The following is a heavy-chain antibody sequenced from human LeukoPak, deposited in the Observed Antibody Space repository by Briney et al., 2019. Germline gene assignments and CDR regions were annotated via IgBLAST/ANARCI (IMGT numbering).Heavy chain of an antibody. J-gene: IGHJ5*02. CDR1: GGSISNYH. D-gene: IGHD3-10*01. V-gene: IGHV4-59*08. CDR2: IEYSGGT. CDR3: ARVKYSSGSTSSWFDP. Sequence: PSETLSLTCTVSGGSISNYHWSWFRQSPGTGLEWIGYIEYSGGTTYNSSLKSRVTISADTSKSQFSLKLNSVTAADTAVYYCARVKYSSGSTSSWFDPWGQGTPVAVSS.